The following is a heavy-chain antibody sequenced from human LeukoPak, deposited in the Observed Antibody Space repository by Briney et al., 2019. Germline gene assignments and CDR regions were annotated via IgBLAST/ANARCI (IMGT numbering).Heavy chain of an antibody. Sequence: GGSLRLSCAASGLTFSSYSMNWVRQAPGKGLEWVSSISSSSKYIYYADSVKGRFTISRDNAKNSLYLQMNRLRAEDTAVYYCARVGGYSYDLDYWGQGTLVTVSS. V-gene: IGHV3-21*01. CDR2: ISSSSKYI. CDR1: GLTFSSYS. J-gene: IGHJ4*02. D-gene: IGHD5-18*01. CDR3: ARVGGYSYDLDY.